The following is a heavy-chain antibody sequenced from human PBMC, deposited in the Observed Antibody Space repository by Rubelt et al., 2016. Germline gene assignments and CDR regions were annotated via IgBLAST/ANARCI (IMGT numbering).Heavy chain of an antibody. D-gene: IGHD2-2*02. CDR1: GGSFSGYY. CDR2: INHSGST. Sequence: QVQLQQWGAGLLKPSETLSLTCAVYGGSFSGYYWSWIRQPPGKGLEWIGEINHSGSTNYNPSLKSRVTISVDTAKNQFSLKLSSVTAADTAVYYCARLREAAVVPAAIGYYFDYWGQGTLVTVSS. CDR3: ARLREAAVVPAAIGYYFDY. J-gene: IGHJ4*02. V-gene: IGHV4-34*01.